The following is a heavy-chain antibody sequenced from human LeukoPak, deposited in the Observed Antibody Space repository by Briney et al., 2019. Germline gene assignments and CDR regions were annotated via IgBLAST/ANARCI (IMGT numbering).Heavy chain of an antibody. J-gene: IGHJ4*02. V-gene: IGHV4-39*07. Sequence: SETLSLTCTVSGGSISSSSYYWGWIRQPPGKGLEWIGSIYYSGSTYYNPSLKSRVTISVDTSKNQFSLKLSSVTAADTAVYYCATSPPSSGWYYFDYWGQGTLVTVSS. CDR2: IYYSGST. D-gene: IGHD6-19*01. CDR3: ATSPPSSGWYYFDY. CDR1: GGSISSSSYY.